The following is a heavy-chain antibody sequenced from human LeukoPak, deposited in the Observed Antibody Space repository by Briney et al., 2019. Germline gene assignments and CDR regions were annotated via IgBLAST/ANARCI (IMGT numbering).Heavy chain of an antibody. D-gene: IGHD3-10*01. Sequence: GRSLRLSCAASGFTFDDYAMHWVRQAPGKGLEWVSGISWNSGSIGYADSVRGRFTISRDNAKNSLYLQMNSLRAEDTALYYCAKDKFRFGELFDYWGQGTLVTVSS. CDR1: GFTFDDYA. CDR2: ISWNSGSI. CDR3: AKDKFRFGELFDY. J-gene: IGHJ4*02. V-gene: IGHV3-9*01.